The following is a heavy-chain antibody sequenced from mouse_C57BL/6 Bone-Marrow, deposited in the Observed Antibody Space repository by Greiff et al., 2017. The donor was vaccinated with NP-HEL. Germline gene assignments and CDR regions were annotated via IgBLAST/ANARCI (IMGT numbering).Heavy chain of an antibody. CDR2: IHPSDSDT. Sequence: QVQLQQPGAELVKPGASVKVSCKASGYTFTSYWMHWVKQRPGQGLEWIGRIHPSDSDTNYNQKFKGKATLTVDKSSSTAYMQLSSLTSEDSAAYYCAISYGNPYYYAMDYWGQGTSVTVSS. J-gene: IGHJ4*01. CDR3: AISYGNPYYYAMDY. V-gene: IGHV1-74*01. D-gene: IGHD2-1*01. CDR1: GYTFTSYW.